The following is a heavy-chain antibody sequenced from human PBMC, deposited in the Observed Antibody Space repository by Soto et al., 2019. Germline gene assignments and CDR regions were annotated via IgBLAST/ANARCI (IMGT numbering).Heavy chain of an antibody. CDR1: GFIFGTYG. J-gene: IGHJ6*02. CDR3: AKETATSVDYYYFYGLDV. D-gene: IGHD1-1*01. CDR2: ISYDGNKE. V-gene: IGHV3-30*18. Sequence: QVQLVESGGGVVQPGRSLRLSCSASGFIFGTYGMDWVRQAPGKGLEWVALISYDGNKEFYADSVKGRFTISRDNSRNTLYLHMNNLKPEDTAMYYCAKETATSVDYYYFYGLDVWGPGTTVSVSS.